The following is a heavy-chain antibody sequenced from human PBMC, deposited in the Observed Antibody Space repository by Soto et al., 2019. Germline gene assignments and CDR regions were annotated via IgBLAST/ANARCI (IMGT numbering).Heavy chain of an antibody. V-gene: IGHV3-23*01. J-gene: IGHJ6*02. CDR1: GFTFSSYA. D-gene: IGHD3-10*01. Sequence: GGSLRLSCAASGFTFSSYAMSWVRQAPGKGLEWVSAISGSGGSTYYADSVKGRFTISRDNAKNSLYLQMNSLRDEDTAVYYCAGDGGFGYGMDVWGQGTTVTVSS. CDR3: AGDGGFGYGMDV. CDR2: ISGSGGST.